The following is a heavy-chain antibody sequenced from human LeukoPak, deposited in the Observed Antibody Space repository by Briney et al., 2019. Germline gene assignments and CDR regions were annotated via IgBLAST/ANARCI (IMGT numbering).Heavy chain of an antibody. CDR1: GFTFSSYA. V-gene: IGHV3-64*04. CDR2: ISSNGGST. Sequence: GGSLRLSCSASGFTFSSYAMHWVRQAPGKGLEYVSAISSNGGSTYYADSVKGRFTISRDNAKNSLYLQMNSLRAEDTAVYYCARDSRFTMRDYWGQGTLVTVSS. D-gene: IGHD3-22*01. CDR3: ARDSRFTMRDY. J-gene: IGHJ4*02.